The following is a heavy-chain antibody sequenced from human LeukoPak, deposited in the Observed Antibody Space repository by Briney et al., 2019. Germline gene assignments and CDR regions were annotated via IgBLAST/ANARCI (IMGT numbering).Heavy chain of an antibody. CDR3: ARDMFPQDTPTDY. Sequence: ASVKVSCKASGYTFTGYYMHWVRQAPGQGLEWMGWINPNSGDTNYAQKFQGRVTITTDESTSTAYMELSSLRSEDTAVYYCARDMFPQDTPTDYWGQGTLVTVSS. J-gene: IGHJ4*02. CDR2: INPNSGDT. CDR1: GYTFTGYY. V-gene: IGHV1-2*02. D-gene: IGHD3-10*02.